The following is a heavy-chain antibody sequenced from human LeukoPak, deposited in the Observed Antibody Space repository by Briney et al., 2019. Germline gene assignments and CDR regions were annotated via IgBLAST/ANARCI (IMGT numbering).Heavy chain of an antibody. Sequence: GGSLRLSCAASGFTFSDHSINWVRHAPGNGLEWVSYISGSSNYIYYADSVKGRFTISRDPAKSSVYLQMNGLRVEDTALYFCAREPSGWYLDYWGQGTLVTVS. CDR3: AREPSGWYLDY. CDR1: GFTFSDHS. V-gene: IGHV3-21*01. J-gene: IGHJ4*02. CDR2: ISGSSNYI. D-gene: IGHD6-19*01.